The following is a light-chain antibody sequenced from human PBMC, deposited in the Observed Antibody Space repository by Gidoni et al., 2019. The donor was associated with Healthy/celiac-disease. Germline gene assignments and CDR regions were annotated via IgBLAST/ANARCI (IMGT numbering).Light chain of an antibody. CDR1: QSISSW. Sequence: LQTTQSPSPLSAAVGDRVPITCRASQSISSWFAWYQQKPGKAPKLLIYKASSLESGVPSRFSGSGSGTEFTLTISSLQPDDFATYYCQQYNSYSQAFGGGTKVEIK. CDR3: QQYNSYSQA. J-gene: IGKJ4*01. CDR2: KAS. V-gene: IGKV1-5*03.